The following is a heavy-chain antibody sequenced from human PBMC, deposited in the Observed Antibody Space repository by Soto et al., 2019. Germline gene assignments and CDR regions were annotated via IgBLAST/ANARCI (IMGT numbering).Heavy chain of an antibody. CDR1: GFNFSSYG. CDR2: ISYDGSNK. J-gene: IGHJ4*02. V-gene: IGHV3-30-3*01. CDR3: ARPWDYGDYDGFDY. D-gene: IGHD4-17*01. Sequence: GRSLRLCWAASGFNFSSYGMHRVRQAPGKGLEWVAVISYDGSNKYYADSVKGRFTISRDNSKNTLYLQMNSLRAEDTAVYYCARPWDYGDYDGFDYWGQGTLVTVSS.